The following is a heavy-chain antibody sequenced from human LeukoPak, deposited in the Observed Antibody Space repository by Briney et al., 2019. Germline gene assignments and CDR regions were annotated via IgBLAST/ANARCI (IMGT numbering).Heavy chain of an antibody. J-gene: IGHJ5*02. D-gene: IGHD6-13*01. CDR3: ARQSSSWYEINWFDP. Sequence: SETLSLTCTVSGGSISSYYWSWIRQPPGKGLEWIGYIYYSGSTNYNPSLKSRVTISVDTSKNQFSLKLSSVTAADTAVYYCARQSSSWYEINWFDPWGQGTLVAVSS. V-gene: IGHV4-59*08. CDR1: GGSISSYY. CDR2: IYYSGST.